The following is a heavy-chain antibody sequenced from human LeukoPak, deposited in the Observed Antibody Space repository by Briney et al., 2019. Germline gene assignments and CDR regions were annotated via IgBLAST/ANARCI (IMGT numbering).Heavy chain of an antibody. J-gene: IGHJ1*01. CDR3: ARDPNGDYVGAFDFHR. D-gene: IGHD4-17*01. CDR2: ISGVNT. V-gene: IGHV3-23*01. CDR1: GFTFSNYA. Sequence: PGGSLRLSCAASGFTFSNYALTWVRQAPGKGLEWVSSISGVNTYYTDSVKGRFSISRDNYRNTLYLQMSSLRAEDTAVYYCARDPNGDYVGAFDFHRWGQGTLVTVSP.